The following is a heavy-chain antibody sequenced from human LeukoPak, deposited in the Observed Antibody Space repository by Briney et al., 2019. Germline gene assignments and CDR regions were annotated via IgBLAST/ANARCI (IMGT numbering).Heavy chain of an antibody. V-gene: IGHV3-21*01. D-gene: IGHD6-19*01. CDR3: ATGVRGYNSALDY. CDR2: ISSGSSYI. J-gene: IGHJ4*02. CDR1: GFTFCNYY. Sequence: GGSLRVSCAASGFTFCNYYMNWVRQAPGKGLEWVSSISSGSSYIYYADSLKGRFTISRDNAKNSLYLQMNSLRAEDTAVYYCATGVRGYNSALDYWGQGTLVTVSP.